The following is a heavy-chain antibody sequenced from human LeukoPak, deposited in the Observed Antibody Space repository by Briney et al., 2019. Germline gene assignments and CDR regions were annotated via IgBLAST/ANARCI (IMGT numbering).Heavy chain of an antibody. CDR2: IWYDGSNK. D-gene: IGHD6-13*01. CDR1: GFTFSSYG. CDR3: ARDGYSSSWYGEFDY. J-gene: IGHJ4*02. Sequence: GGSLRLSCAASGFTFSSYGMHWVRQAPGKGLEWVAVIWYDGSNKYYADSVKGRFTISRDNSKNTLYLQMNSLRAEDTAVYYCARDGYSSSWYGEFDYWGQGTLVTVSS. V-gene: IGHV3-33*01.